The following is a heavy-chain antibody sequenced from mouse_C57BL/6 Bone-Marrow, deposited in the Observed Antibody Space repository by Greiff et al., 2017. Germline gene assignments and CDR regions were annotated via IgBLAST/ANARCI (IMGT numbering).Heavy chain of an antibody. CDR3: ARHEEGYGNFYYYAMDY. Sequence: EVHLVESGGDLVKPGGSLKLSCAASGFTFSSYGMSWVRQTPDKRLEWVATISSGGSYTYYPDSVKGRFTISRDNAKNTLYLQMSSLKSEDTAMYYCARHEEGYGNFYYYAMDYWGQGTSVTVSS. V-gene: IGHV5-6*01. CDR1: GFTFSSYG. J-gene: IGHJ4*01. D-gene: IGHD2-1*01. CDR2: ISSGGSYT.